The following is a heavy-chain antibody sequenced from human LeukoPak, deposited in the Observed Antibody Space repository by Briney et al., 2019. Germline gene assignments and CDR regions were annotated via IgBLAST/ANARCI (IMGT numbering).Heavy chain of an antibody. J-gene: IGHJ5*02. CDR3: ALLAAAGTYPKEWFDP. Sequence: ASVTVSCKASGYTFTGYYMHWVRQAPGQGLEWMGWINPNSGGTNYAQKFQGRVTMTRDTSISTAYMELSRLRSDDTAVYYCALLAAAGTYPKEWFDPWGQGTLVTVSS. V-gene: IGHV1-2*02. D-gene: IGHD6-13*01. CDR2: INPNSGGT. CDR1: GYTFTGYY.